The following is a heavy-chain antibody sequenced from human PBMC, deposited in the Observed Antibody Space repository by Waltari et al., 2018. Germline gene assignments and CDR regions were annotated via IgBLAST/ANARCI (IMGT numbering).Heavy chain of an antibody. CDR2: IDDSGNT. CDR3: ARVDSGYYALWYFDL. D-gene: IGHD3-22*01. CDR1: GGYFSGFY. V-gene: IGHV4-34*01. Sequence: QVQLQPWGAGLLKPSETLSLTCAVYGGYFSGFYWCWIRQPPGKGLEWIGEIDDSGNTNYNPSLKSRVTISVDASKKQFSLNVSSVTAADTAVYYCARVDSGYYALWYFDLWGRGTLVTVSS. J-gene: IGHJ2*01.